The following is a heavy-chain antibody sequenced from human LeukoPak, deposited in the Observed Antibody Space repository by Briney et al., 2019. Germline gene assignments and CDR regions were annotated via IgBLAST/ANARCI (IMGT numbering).Heavy chain of an antibody. CDR2: ISGSGGSS. J-gene: IGHJ4*02. Sequence: GGSLRLSCAASGFTFRNYAMTWVRQAPGKGLEWVSSISGSGGSSYYADSVKGRFTISRDNSKSTLYLQMNTLRAEDTAIYFCAKPHYSSRWPDYGDPFDYWGQGTLVTVSS. D-gene: IGHD6-13*01. V-gene: IGHV3-23*01. CDR3: AKPHYSSRWPDYGDPFDY. CDR1: GFTFRNYA.